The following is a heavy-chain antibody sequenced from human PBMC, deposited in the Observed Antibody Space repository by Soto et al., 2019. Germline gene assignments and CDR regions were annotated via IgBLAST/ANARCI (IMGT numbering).Heavy chain of an antibody. V-gene: IGHV5-10-1*01. Sequence: PXESLKISCKGSGYSFASYWVSWVRQMPGKGLEWMGRIDPSDSYTNYSPSFQGHVTISADKSISTAYLQWSSLKASDTAMYYCARHSFYGDYGREGPPDDYWGQGTLVTVSS. CDR1: GYSFASYW. D-gene: IGHD4-17*01. CDR2: IDPSDSYT. J-gene: IGHJ4*02. CDR3: ARHSFYGDYGREGPPDDY.